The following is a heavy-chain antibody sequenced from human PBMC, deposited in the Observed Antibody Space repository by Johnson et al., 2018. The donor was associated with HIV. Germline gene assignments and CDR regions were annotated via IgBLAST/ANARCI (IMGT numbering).Heavy chain of an antibody. Sequence: VQLVESGGGVVRPGGSLRLSCAAPGFTFDDYAMHWVRQAPGKGLEWVAGLNWNGGSTGYADSVKGRFTISSDNAKNSLYLQMNSLRAEDTALYYCARTTRYFDCDAFDIWGRGTMVTVSS. D-gene: IGHD3-9*01. CDR3: ARTTRYFDCDAFDI. CDR2: LNWNGGST. J-gene: IGHJ3*02. V-gene: IGHV3-20*04. CDR1: GFTFDDYA.